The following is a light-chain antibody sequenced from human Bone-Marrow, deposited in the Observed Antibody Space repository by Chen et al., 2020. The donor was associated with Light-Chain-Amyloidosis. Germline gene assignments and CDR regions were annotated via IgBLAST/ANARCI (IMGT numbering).Light chain of an antibody. V-gene: IGLV1-44*01. J-gene: IGLJ3*02. Sequence: QSVLTHPTSSSEPPAYRVNIYCFGSSSNIGSNIVNWYQQFPGTAPKLLIYRNNERPSGVPDRFSGSKSGTSASLAISGLQSEDEADYYCAAWDDSLPGGVFGGGTKVTVL. CDR2: RNN. CDR1: SSNIGSNI. CDR3: AAWDDSLPGGV.